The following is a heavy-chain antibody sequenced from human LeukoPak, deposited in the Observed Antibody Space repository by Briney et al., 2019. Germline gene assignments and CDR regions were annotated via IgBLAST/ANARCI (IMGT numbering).Heavy chain of an antibody. J-gene: IGHJ4*02. V-gene: IGHV4-31*03. D-gene: IGHD6-19*01. CDR3: AGTAVAGTGGDY. CDR2: IYYSGST. Sequence: KSSETLSLTCTVSGGSISSGGYYWSWIRQHPGKGLEWIGYIYYSGSTYYNPSLKSRVTISVDTSKNQFSLKLSSVTAADTAVYYCAGTAVAGTGGDYWGQGTLVTVSS. CDR1: GGSISSGGYY.